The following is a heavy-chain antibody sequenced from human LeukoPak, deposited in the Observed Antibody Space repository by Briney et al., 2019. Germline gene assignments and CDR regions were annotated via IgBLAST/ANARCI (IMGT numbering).Heavy chain of an antibody. CDR2: ISAYNGNT. CDR1: GGTFSSYA. D-gene: IGHD1-1*01. Sequence: ASVKVSCKASGGTFSSYAISWVRQAPGQGLEWMGWISAYNGNTNYAQKLQGRVTMTTDTSTSTAYMELRSLRSDDTAVYYCARDQVQLERRGGVLTDYWGQGTLVTVSS. J-gene: IGHJ4*02. V-gene: IGHV1-18*01. CDR3: ARDQVQLERRGGVLTDY.